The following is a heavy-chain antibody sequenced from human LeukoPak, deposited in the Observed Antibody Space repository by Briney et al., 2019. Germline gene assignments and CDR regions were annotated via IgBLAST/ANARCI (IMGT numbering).Heavy chain of an antibody. Sequence: GGSLRLSCAASGFTFSSYSMNWVRQAPGKGLEWVSSISSSSSYIYYADSVKGRFTISSDNAKNSLYLQMNSLRAEDTAVYYCASWYYYDSSGYLFDYWGQGTLVTVSS. CDR3: ASWYYYDSSGYLFDY. J-gene: IGHJ4*02. D-gene: IGHD3-22*01. CDR2: ISSSSSYI. V-gene: IGHV3-21*01. CDR1: GFTFSSYS.